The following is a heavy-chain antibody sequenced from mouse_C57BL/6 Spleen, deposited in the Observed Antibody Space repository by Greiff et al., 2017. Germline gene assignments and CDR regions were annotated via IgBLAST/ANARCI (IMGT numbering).Heavy chain of an antibody. J-gene: IGHJ2*01. D-gene: IGHD4-1*01. Sequence: DVKLVESGGGLVKPGGSLKLSCAASGFTFSDYGMHWVRQAPEKGLEWVAYISSGSSTIYYADTVKGRFTISRDNAKNTLFLQMTSLRSEDTAMYYCARLNWDGYYFDYWGQGTTLTVSS. CDR3: ARLNWDGYYFDY. V-gene: IGHV5-17*01. CDR1: GFTFSDYG. CDR2: ISSGSSTI.